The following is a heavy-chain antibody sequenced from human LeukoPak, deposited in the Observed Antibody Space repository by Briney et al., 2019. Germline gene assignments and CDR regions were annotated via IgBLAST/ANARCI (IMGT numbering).Heavy chain of an antibody. J-gene: IGHJ4*02. Sequence: GGSLRLSCEASGFSFRSYAMSWVRQAPGKGLEWVSSIVGSSSTYYADSLKGRFTISRDNAKNSLYLQMNSLRAEDTAVYYCARIGAGSSRDYWGQGTLVTVSS. CDR2: IVGSSST. CDR1: GFSFRSYA. CDR3: ARIGAGSSRDY. V-gene: IGHV3-21*01. D-gene: IGHD6-13*01.